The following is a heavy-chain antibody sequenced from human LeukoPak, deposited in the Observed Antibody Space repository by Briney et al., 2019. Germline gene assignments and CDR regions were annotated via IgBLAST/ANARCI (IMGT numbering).Heavy chain of an antibody. J-gene: IGHJ4*02. CDR2: IWYDGSNK. V-gene: IGHV3-33*01. CDR1: GFTFSSYG. Sequence: GGSLRLSCAASGFTFSSYGMHWVRQAPGKGLEWVAVIWYDGSNKYYADSVKGRFTISRDNSKNTLYLQMNSLRAEDTAVYYCARGYYPHYYDSSGLNDYWGQGTLVTVSS. CDR3: ARGYYPHYYDSSGLNDY. D-gene: IGHD3-22*01.